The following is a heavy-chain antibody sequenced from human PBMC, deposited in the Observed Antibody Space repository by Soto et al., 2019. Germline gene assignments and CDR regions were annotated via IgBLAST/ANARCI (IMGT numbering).Heavy chain of an antibody. CDR3: PANFVWFGELPFYNY. J-gene: IGHJ4*02. CDR2: ISGSGGST. CDR1: GFTFSSYA. D-gene: IGHD3-10*01. Sequence: GGSLRLSCAASGFTFSSYAMSWVRQAPGKGLEWVSAISGSGGSTYYADSVKGRFTISRDNSKNTLYLQMNSLRAEDTAVYYCPANFVWFGELPFYNYWGQGTLVTVSS. V-gene: IGHV3-23*01.